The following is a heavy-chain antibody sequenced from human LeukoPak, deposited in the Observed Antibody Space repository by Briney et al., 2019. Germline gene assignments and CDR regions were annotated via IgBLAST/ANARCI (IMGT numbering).Heavy chain of an antibody. D-gene: IGHD3-10*01. V-gene: IGHV1-3*01. CDR2: INAGSGNT. CDR3: ARDGVWFGEPDFDY. Sequence: ASVKVSCKASGYTFTSYAIHWVRQAPGQRLEWMGWINAGSGNTKYSQKFQGRVTITRDTSASTAYMEVSSLRSEDTAVYYCARDGVWFGEPDFDYWGQGTLVTVSS. J-gene: IGHJ4*02. CDR1: GYTFTSYA.